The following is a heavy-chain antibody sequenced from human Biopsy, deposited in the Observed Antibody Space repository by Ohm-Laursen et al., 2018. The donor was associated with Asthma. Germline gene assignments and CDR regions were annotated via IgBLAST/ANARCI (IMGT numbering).Heavy chain of an antibody. CDR1: GYTFTSYY. Sequence: ASVRVSCKVSGYTFTSYYMHWVRQAPGQGLEWMGIINPSGGSTSYAQKFQGRVTVTRDTSTSTVYMELSSLRSEDTAVYYCARAGALIVGATMGYWGQGTLVTVSS. CDR2: INPSGGST. J-gene: IGHJ4*02. D-gene: IGHD1-26*01. V-gene: IGHV1-46*01. CDR3: ARAGALIVGATMGY.